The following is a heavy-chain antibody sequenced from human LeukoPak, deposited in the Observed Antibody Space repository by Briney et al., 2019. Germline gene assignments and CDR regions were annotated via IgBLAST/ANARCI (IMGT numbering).Heavy chain of an antibody. D-gene: IGHD3-22*01. J-gene: IGHJ4*02. CDR1: GFTFSDYY. Sequence: KPGGSLRLSCTASGFTFSDYYMSWIRQAPGKGLEWVSYISSSGSTIYYADSVKGRFTISRDNAKNSLYLQMNSLRAEDTAVYHCAREKTYYSDSSGYYGTFDYWGQGTLVTVSS. CDR3: AREKTYYSDSSGYYGTFDY. V-gene: IGHV3-11*04. CDR2: ISSSGSTI.